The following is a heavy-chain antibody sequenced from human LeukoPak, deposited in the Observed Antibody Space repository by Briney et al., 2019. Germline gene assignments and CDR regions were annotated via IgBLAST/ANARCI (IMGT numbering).Heavy chain of an antibody. CDR1: GGSISSYY. Sequence: SETLSLTCTVSGGSISSYYWGWLRQPPGKGLEWIGSIYYSGSTYYNPSLKSRVTISVDTSKNQFSLKLSSVTAADTAVYYCARDAVRGVSPDPWGQGTLVTVSS. J-gene: IGHJ5*02. D-gene: IGHD3-10*01. CDR3: ARDAVRGVSPDP. V-gene: IGHV4-39*07. CDR2: IYYSGST.